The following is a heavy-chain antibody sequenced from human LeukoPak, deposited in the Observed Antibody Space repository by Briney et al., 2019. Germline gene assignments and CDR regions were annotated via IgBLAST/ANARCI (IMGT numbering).Heavy chain of an antibody. CDR1: GYTFTDFY. CDR3: ATSPGTYCNS. CDR2: FDPEDGEV. D-gene: IGHD1-26*01. J-gene: IGHJ4*02. V-gene: IGHV1-69-2*01. Sequence: GASVKVSCKASGYTFTDFYIHWVQEAPGRGLEWMGRFDPEDGEVFYADIFQGRIVISADTSINTAYLELSNLRSGDTALYYCATSPGTYCNSWGQGTLVTVSS.